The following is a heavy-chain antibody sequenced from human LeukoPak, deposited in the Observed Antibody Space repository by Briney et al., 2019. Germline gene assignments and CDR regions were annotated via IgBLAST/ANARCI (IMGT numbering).Heavy chain of an antibody. CDR2: ISSDGSNK. CDR3: ARDAVDTANAV. J-gene: IGHJ6*02. CDR1: GFTFSSFT. Sequence: GGSLRLSCAASGFTFSSFTMHWVRQAPGKGLRWMAVISSDGSNKYYADSVKGRFTISRDNAKNTLYLQMNSLRAEDTAVYYCARDAVDTANAVWGQGTTVTVSS. V-gene: IGHV3-30-3*01. D-gene: IGHD5-18*01.